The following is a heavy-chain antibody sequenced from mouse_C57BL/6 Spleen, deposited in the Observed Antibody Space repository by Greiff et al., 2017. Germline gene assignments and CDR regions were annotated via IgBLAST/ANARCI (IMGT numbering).Heavy chain of an antibody. CDR1: GFTFSNYW. D-gene: IGHD2-2*01. Sequence: EVQGVESGGGLVQPGGSMKLSCVASGFTFSNYWMNWVRQSPEKGLEWVAQIRLKSDNYATHYAESVKGRFTISRDDSKSSVYLQMNNLRAEDTGIYDCTGGGYYGYGNWYFDVWGTGTTVTVSS. CDR2: IRLKSDNYAT. CDR3: TGGGYYGYGNWYFDV. V-gene: IGHV6-3*01. J-gene: IGHJ1*03.